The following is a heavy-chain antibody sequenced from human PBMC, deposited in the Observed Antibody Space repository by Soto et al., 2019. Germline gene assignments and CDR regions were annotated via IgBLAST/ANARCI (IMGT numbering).Heavy chain of an antibody. CDR3: ARGQREKGFDY. J-gene: IGHJ4*02. V-gene: IGHV4-30-2*01. Sequence: QXQLXXSGSGLVKPSQTLSLTCAVSGGSXXSGGYSWSWIRQPPGKGLEWIGYIYHSGSTYYNPSLKSRVTISVDRSKNQFSLKLSSVTAADTAVYYCARGQREKGFDYWGQGTLVTVSS. CDR1: GGSXXSGGYS. CDR2: IYHSGST.